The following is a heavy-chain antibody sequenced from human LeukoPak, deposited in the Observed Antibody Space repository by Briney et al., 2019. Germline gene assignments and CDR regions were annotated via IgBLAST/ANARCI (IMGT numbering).Heavy chain of an antibody. V-gene: IGHV1-69*04. D-gene: IGHD4-17*01. Sequence: SVKVSCKASGGTFSSYAISWVRQAPGQGLEWMGRIIPILGIANYAQKFQGRVTITADKSTSTAYMELSSLRSEDTAVYYCARGQLGSTVTTPRPYDYWGQGTLVTVSS. J-gene: IGHJ4*02. CDR1: GGTFSSYA. CDR3: ARGQLGSTVTTPRPYDY. CDR2: IIPILGIA.